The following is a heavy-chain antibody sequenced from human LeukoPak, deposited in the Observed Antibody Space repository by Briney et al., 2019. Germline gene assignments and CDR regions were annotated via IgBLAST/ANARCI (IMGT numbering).Heavy chain of an antibody. CDR1: GFTFSSYS. CDR3: ARERYSYGKPVDY. CDR2: ISSNSSYI. J-gene: IGHJ4*02. V-gene: IGHV3-21*01. Sequence: GGSLRLSCAASGFTFSSYSMNWVRQAPGKGLEWVSSISSNSSYIYYADSVKGRFTISRDNAKNSLYLQMNSLRAEDTAVYYCARERYSYGKPVDYWGQGTLVTVSS. D-gene: IGHD5-18*01.